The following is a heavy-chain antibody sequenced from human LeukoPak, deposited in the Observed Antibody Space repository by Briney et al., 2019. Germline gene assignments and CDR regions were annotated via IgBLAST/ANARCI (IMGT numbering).Heavy chain of an antibody. D-gene: IGHD5-18*01. J-gene: IGHJ4*02. V-gene: IGHV3-30*18. CDR2: ISYVGSNK. Sequence: PGGSLRLSCAASGFTFSSYGMHWVRQAPGKGLEWVAVISYVGSNKYYADSVKGRFTISRDNSKNTLYLQMNSLRAEDTAVYYCAKDPGYSYGYFDYWGQGTLVTVSS. CDR1: GFTFSSYG. CDR3: AKDPGYSYGYFDY.